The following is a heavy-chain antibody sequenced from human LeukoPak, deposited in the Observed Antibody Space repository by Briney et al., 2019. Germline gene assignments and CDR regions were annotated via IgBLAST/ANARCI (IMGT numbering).Heavy chain of an antibody. V-gene: IGHV3-7*02. CDR2: IKPDGSDK. CDR1: GFTFSVCW. J-gene: IGHJ4*02. Sequence: PGGSLRLSCAASGFTFSVCWMSWVRRAPGRGLEWVANIKPDGSDKYYVDSVKGRFTISRDNAKNSLYLQMNSLRAEDTAVYYCATGGTSGYWGQGTLVTVSS. CDR3: ATGGTSGY.